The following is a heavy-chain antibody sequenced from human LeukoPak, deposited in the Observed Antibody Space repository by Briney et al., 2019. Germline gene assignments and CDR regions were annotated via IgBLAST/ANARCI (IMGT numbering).Heavy chain of an antibody. CDR2: AYYRSTWYN. Sequence: SQTLSLTCAISGDSVPSNSVTWNWIRQSPSRGLEWLGRAYYRSTWYNDYAVSVRGRITVNPDTSKNQFSLHLNSVTPEDTAVYYCARRLTQYDCFDPWGQGILVTVSS. CDR3: ARRLTQYDCFDP. CDR1: GDSVPSNSVT. D-gene: IGHD2-2*01. J-gene: IGHJ5*02. V-gene: IGHV6-1*01.